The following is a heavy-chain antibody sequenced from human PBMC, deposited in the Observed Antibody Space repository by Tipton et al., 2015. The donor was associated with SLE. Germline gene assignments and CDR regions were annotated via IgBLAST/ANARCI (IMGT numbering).Heavy chain of an antibody. CDR2: IYYSGST. D-gene: IGHD6-6*01. J-gene: IGHJ4*02. Sequence: TLSLTYTVSGASISSHYWSWIRQLPGKGLEWIGYIYYSGSTNYNPSLKSRVTISVDTSKNQFSLKLSSVTAADTAVYYCARDMAPRPLADWGLGTLVTVSS. CDR1: GASISSHY. CDR3: ARDMAPRPLAD. V-gene: IGHV4-59*11.